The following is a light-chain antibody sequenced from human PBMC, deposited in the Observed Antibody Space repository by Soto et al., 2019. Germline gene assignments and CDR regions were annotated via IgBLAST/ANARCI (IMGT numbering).Light chain of an antibody. V-gene: IGLV3-1*01. Sequence: SYELTQPPSVSVXPGQTASIXCSGDKLGDKYACWYQQKPGQSPVLVIYQDSKRPSGIPERFSGSNSGNTATLTISGTQAMDEADYYCQAWDSSTAVVFGGGTKLTVL. CDR1: KLGDKY. J-gene: IGLJ2*01. CDR2: QDS. CDR3: QAWDSSTAVV.